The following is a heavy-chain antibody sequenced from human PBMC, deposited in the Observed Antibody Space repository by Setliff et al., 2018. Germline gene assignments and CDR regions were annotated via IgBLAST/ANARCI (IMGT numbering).Heavy chain of an antibody. V-gene: IGHV3-7*03. CDR3: ASTQRGTSSEC. CDR2: IKQDGSEK. J-gene: IGHJ4*02. D-gene: IGHD6-6*01. Sequence: PGGSLRLSCAASGFTFSSHWMAWVRQAPGKGLEWVANIKQDGSEKYYVDSVKGRFTISRDNAKNSLYLQMNSLRAEDTAVYYCASTQRGTSSECWGQGTLVTVSS. CDR1: GFTFSSHW.